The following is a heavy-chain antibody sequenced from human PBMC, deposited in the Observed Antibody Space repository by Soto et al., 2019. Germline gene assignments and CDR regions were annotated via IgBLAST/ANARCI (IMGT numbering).Heavy chain of an antibody. J-gene: IGHJ5*02. D-gene: IGHD2-21*01. V-gene: IGHV3-33*01. CDR2: IWYDGSNK. CDR1: GFSFSSHG. CDR3: ARDAISSRPGWFGP. Sequence: QMHLVESGGGVVQPGRSLRLSCASSGFSFSSHGMHWVRQAPGKGLEWGAVIWYDGSNKYYADSVKGRFTISRDNSKNTLYLQMNSLRAEDTAVYYCARDAISSRPGWFGPWGEGTLVIVSS.